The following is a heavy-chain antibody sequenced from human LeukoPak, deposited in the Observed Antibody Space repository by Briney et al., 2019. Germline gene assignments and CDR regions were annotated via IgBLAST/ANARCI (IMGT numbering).Heavy chain of an antibody. CDR2: ISSSGSTI. J-gene: IGHJ3*02. CDR1: GFTFSSYE. V-gene: IGHV3-48*03. Sequence: PGGSLRLPCAASGFTFSSYEMNWARQAPGKGLEWVSYISSSGSTIYYADSVKGRFTISRDNAKNSLYLQMNSLRAEDTAVYYCARGGTVNAFDIWGQGTMVTVSS. CDR3: ARGGTVNAFDI.